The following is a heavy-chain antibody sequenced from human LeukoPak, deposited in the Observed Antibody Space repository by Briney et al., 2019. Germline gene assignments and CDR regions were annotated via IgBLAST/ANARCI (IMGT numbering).Heavy chain of an antibody. CDR1: GGSISSYY. CDR3: ASTSYDFWSGYSPLGY. J-gene: IGHJ4*02. D-gene: IGHD3-3*01. Sequence: KPSETLSLTCTVSGGSISSYYWSWIRQPPGKGLEWIGYIYYSGSTNYNPSLKSRVTISVDTSKNQFSLKLSSVTAADTAVYYCASTSYDFWSGYSPLGYWGQGTLVTVPS. V-gene: IGHV4-59*01. CDR2: IYYSGST.